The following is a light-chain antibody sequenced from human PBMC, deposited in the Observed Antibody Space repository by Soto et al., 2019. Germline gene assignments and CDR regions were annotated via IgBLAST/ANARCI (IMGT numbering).Light chain of an antibody. Sequence: EIVMTQSPATLSVSPGERATLSCRASQSVSSNLAWYQQKPGQAPRLLIYGASNRATGIPARFSGSGSGTEFTLTISSLQSEDFAVYYCQQYNNWPRTFGQGTKVHIK. CDR2: GAS. V-gene: IGKV3-15*01. J-gene: IGKJ1*01. CDR1: QSVSSN. CDR3: QQYNNWPRT.